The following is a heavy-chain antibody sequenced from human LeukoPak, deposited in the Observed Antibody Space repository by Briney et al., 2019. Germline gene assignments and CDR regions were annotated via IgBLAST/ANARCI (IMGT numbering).Heavy chain of an antibody. Sequence: GGSLRLSCVASGFTFSSYSMNWVRQAPGKGLEWVSYISSSSSTIYYADSVKGRFTISRDNAKNSLYLQMNSLRAEDTAVYYCARDGGYSYGPYGYWGQGTLVTVSS. CDR3: ARDGGYSYGPYGY. V-gene: IGHV3-48*01. CDR2: ISSSSSTI. D-gene: IGHD5-18*01. CDR1: GFTFSSYS. J-gene: IGHJ4*02.